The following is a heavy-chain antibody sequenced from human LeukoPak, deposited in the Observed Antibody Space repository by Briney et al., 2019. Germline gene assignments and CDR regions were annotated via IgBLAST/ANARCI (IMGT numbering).Heavy chain of an antibody. D-gene: IGHD2-2*01. V-gene: IGHV4-59*12. CDR3: AKEHQHYNWFDP. CDR2: VSYTGTT. Sequence: RTSETLSLTCTVSGGSISSYYWDWIRQPPGKGLEWIGYVSYTGTTNYNPSLKSRVTMSVDTSKNQFSLKLSSVTAADTAVYYCAKEHQHYNWFDPWGQGTLVTVSS. CDR1: GGSISSYY. J-gene: IGHJ5*02.